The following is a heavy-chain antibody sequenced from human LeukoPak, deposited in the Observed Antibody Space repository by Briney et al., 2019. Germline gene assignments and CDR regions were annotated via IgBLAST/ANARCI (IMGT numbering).Heavy chain of an antibody. Sequence: ASVKVSCKAPGYTFNRYGIRWVRQAPGQGLEWMGWISAYNGDTKYAQKLQGRVTMTTDTSTSTAYLELRSLRSDDTAVYYCARDPANSSGWLIYFDYWGQGTLITVSS. CDR3: ARDPANSSGWLIYFDY. CDR2: ISAYNGDT. J-gene: IGHJ4*02. V-gene: IGHV1-18*01. CDR1: GYTFNRYG. D-gene: IGHD6-19*01.